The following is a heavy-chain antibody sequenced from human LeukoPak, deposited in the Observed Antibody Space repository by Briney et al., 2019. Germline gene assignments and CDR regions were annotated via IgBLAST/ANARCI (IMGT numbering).Heavy chain of an antibody. CDR1: GYTFTCYY. Sequence: ASVKVSCKASGYTFTCYYMHWVRQAPGQGLEWMGWINPNSGGTNYAQKFQGRVTITRNTSISTAYMELSSLRSEDTAVYYCARARSGSSSYAFDIWGQGTMVTVSS. CDR2: INPNSGGT. V-gene: IGHV1-2*02. D-gene: IGHD6-6*01. J-gene: IGHJ3*02. CDR3: ARARSGSSSYAFDI.